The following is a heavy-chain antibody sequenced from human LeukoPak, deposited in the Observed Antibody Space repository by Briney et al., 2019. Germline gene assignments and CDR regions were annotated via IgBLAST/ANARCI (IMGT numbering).Heavy chain of an antibody. J-gene: IGHJ3*02. CDR3: ARDPYNWNYGGAFDI. D-gene: IGHD1-7*01. CDR2: IYYSGST. V-gene: IGHV4-39*07. Sequence: SETLSLTCTVSGGSISSSSYYWGWIRQPPGKGLEWIGSIYYSGSTYYNPSLKSRVTISVDTSKNQFSLKLSSVTAADTAVYYCARDPYNWNYGGAFDIWGQGTMVTVSS. CDR1: GGSISSSSYY.